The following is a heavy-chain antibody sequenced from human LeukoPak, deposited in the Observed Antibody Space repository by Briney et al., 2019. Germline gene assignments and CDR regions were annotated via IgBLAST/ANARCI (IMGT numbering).Heavy chain of an antibody. CDR2: INPNSGGT. Sequence: ASVKVSCKASGYTFTGYYMHWVRQAPGQGLEWMGWINPNSGGTNYAQKFQGRVTMTRDTSISTAYMELSRLRSDDTAVYYCARGVGIAVAGTAASFWGQGTLVTVPS. V-gene: IGHV1-2*02. CDR3: ARGVGIAVAGTAASF. D-gene: IGHD6-19*01. J-gene: IGHJ4*02. CDR1: GYTFTGYY.